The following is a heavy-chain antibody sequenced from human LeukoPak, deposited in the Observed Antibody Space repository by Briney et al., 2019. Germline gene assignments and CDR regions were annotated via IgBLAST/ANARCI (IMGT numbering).Heavy chain of an antibody. D-gene: IGHD3-10*01. Sequence: SETLSLTRTVSGGSISSYYWSWIRQPPGKGLEWIGYIYYSGSTNYNPSLKSRVTISVDTSKNQFSLKLSSVTAADTAVYYCARDYVYGSGSYYNRGFDYWGQGTLVTVSS. CDR3: ARDYVYGSGSYYNRGFDY. V-gene: IGHV4-59*01. CDR2: IYYSGST. CDR1: GGSISSYY. J-gene: IGHJ4*02.